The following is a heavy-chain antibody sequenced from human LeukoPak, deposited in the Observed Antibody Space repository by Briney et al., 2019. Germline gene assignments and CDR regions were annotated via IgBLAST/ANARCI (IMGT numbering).Heavy chain of an antibody. D-gene: IGHD4/OR15-4a*01. CDR1: GYTFTGYY. V-gene: IGHV1-2*02. CDR3: ARDRRDYGLAFDP. J-gene: IGHJ5*02. Sequence: ASVKVSCKASGYTFTGYYMHWVRQAPGQGLEWMGWINPNSGGTNYAQKLQGRVTMTTDTSTSTAYMELRSLRSDDTAVYYCARDRRDYGLAFDPWSQGTLVTVSS. CDR2: INPNSGGT.